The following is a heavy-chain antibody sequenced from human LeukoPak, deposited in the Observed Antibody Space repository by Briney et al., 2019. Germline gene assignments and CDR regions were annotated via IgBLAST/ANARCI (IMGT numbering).Heavy chain of an antibody. D-gene: IGHD3-10*01. V-gene: IGHV4-4*07. CDR1: GGSISSYY. CDR3: ARAIWYGSGTTAFDY. CDR2: IYNSGSTSYNT. J-gene: IGHJ4*02. Sequence: SETLSLTCTVSGGSISSYYWSWIRQPAGKGLEWIGRIYNSGSTSYNTNYNPSLSSRVTMSVDTSKNQFSLRLNSVTAADTAVYYCARAIWYGSGTTAFDYWAREPWSPSPQ.